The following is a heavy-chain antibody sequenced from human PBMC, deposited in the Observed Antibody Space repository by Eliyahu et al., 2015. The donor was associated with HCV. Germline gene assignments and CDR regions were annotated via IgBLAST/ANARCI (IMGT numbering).Heavy chain of an antibody. CDR1: GGSITTYY. V-gene: IGHV4-59*01. Sequence: QVQLQESGPGLVKPSETLSLTCTVSGGSITTYYWSWIRQPPGKGLEWIGYIHYRGSTNYNPSLKSRVTISVDTSKNQFSLILTSVTAADTAVYYCASGGGGIAVAGTGGWFDPWGQGTLVTVSS. J-gene: IGHJ5*02. CDR2: IHYRGST. D-gene: IGHD6-19*01. CDR3: ASGGGGIAVAGTGGWFDP.